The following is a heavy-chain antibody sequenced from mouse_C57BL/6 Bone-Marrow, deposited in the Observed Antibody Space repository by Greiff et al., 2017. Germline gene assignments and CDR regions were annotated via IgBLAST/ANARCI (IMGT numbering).Heavy chain of an antibody. D-gene: IGHD1-1*01. CDR3: ARSGITTVVADY. J-gene: IGHJ2*01. V-gene: IGHV1-53*01. CDR1: GYTFTSYW. Sequence: QVQLQQSGTELVKPGASVKLSCKASGYTFTSYWMHWVKQRPGQGLEWIGNINPSNGGTNYNEKFKSKATLTVAKSSSTAYMQLSSLTSEDSAVYYCARSGITTVVADYWGQGTTLTVSS. CDR2: INPSNGGT.